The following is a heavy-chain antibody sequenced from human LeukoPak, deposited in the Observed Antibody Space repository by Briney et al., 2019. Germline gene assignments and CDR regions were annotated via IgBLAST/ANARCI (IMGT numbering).Heavy chain of an antibody. D-gene: IGHD4-11*01. CDR3: ATERASNNYNNWLDP. CDR2: INHSGSA. Sequence: PSKTLSLSCAVSGGSFSDYYWTWIRQPPGKGLEWIGDINHSGSANYNPSLKSRVTISVDRSRNQFYLRLSPVTVADTALYYCATERASNNYNNWLDPWGQGTLVTVSS. V-gene: IGHV4-34*01. J-gene: IGHJ5*02. CDR1: GGSFSDYY.